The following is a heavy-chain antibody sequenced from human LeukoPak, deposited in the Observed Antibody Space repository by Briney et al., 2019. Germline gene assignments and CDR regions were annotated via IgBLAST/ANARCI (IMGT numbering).Heavy chain of an antibody. D-gene: IGHD3-22*01. Sequence: SVKVSCKASGGTFSSYAISWVRQAPGQGLEWMGGIIPIFGTANYAQKFQGRVTITADESTSTAYMELSSLRSEDTAVYYCARTGSSGYYQYYFDYWGQGTLVTVSS. J-gene: IGHJ4*02. V-gene: IGHV1-69*01. CDR3: ARTGSSGYYQYYFDY. CDR2: IIPIFGTA. CDR1: GGTFSSYA.